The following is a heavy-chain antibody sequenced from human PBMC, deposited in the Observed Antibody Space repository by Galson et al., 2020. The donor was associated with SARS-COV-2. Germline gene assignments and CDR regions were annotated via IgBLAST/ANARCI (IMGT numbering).Heavy chain of an antibody. CDR3: ARFYYDRSGYYYVGYFDY. CDR2: INPSGGT. D-gene: IGHD3-22*01. Sequence: SETLSLTCAVYGGYFSAYYWTWIRQPPGTGLEWIGEINPSGGTNYNSSLKSRVTISIDTSKNQFSLKLNSVTAADTAVYYCARFYYDRSGYYYVGYFDYWGQGTLVTVSS. CDR1: GGYFSAYY. J-gene: IGHJ4*02. V-gene: IGHV4-34*01.